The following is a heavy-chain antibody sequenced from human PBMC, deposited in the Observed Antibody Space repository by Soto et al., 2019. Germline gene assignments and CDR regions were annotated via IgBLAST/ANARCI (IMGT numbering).Heavy chain of an antibody. V-gene: IGHV4-34*01. J-gene: IGHJ6*02. CDR1: GGSISGYY. CDR3: AREACSTTSCYHD. CDR2: INHYGST. D-gene: IGHD2-2*01. Sequence: PSQPLSLTCAVYGGSISGYYWSWISQPPGEGLEWIGEINHYGSTNQNPSLKSRVTLSIDTSKNQFSLKLSSVTAADTAVYYCAREACSTTSCYHDWGQGTTVTVSS.